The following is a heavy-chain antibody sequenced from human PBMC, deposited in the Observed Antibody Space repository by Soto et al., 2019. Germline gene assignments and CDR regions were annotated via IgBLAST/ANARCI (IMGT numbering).Heavy chain of an antibody. J-gene: IGHJ3*02. CDR2: INHSGST. D-gene: IGHD3-3*01. CDR1: GGSFSGYY. Sequence: SETLSLTCAVYGGSFSGYYWSWIRQPPGKGLEWIGEINHSGSTNYNPSLKSRVTISVDTSKNQFSLKLGSVTAADTAVYYCAREDFGGAEYYDFWSGNHRDLDGFDIWGQGTMVTVSS. V-gene: IGHV4-34*01. CDR3: AREDFGGAEYYDFWSGNHRDLDGFDI.